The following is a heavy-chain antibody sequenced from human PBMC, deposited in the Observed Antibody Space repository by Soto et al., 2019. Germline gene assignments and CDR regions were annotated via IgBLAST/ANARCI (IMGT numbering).Heavy chain of an antibody. D-gene: IGHD3-10*01. J-gene: IGHJ5*02. CDR1: GFTFSSYS. CDR2: ISSSSSYI. CDR3: ARVSTVQYESGGFDP. Sequence: GGSLRLSCAASGFTFSSYSMNWVRQAPGKGLEWVSSISSSSSYIYYADSVKGRFTISRDNAKNSLYLQMNSLRAEDTAVYYCARVSTVQYESGGFDPWGQGTLVTVSS. V-gene: IGHV3-21*01.